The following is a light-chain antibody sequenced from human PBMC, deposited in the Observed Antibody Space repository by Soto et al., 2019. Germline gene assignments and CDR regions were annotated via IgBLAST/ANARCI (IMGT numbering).Light chain of an antibody. V-gene: IGKV1-5*03. J-gene: IGKJ4*01. Sequence: DIQMTQSPWARAAFVGGAGQSTCRASQTISSWLAWYQQKPGKAPKLLIYKASTLKSGVKSRFSGSGSGTEFTLTISSMQPEDFATYYCKQANSFPLTFGRGTTVDIK. CDR1: QTISSW. CDR2: KAS. CDR3: KQANSFPLT.